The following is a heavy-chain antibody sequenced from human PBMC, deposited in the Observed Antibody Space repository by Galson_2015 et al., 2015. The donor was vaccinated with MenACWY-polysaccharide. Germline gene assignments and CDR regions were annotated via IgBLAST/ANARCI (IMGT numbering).Heavy chain of an antibody. Sequence: PALVKPTQTLSLPCTFSGFSVTATGVGVGWIRQPPGKAPEWLEPISWDGGKRLSPSLGGRLTITKDTSRDQVVLTMTDMDPVDTTTYYCVRLLGGVSFDSWGQGTL. CDR3: VRLLGGVSFDS. D-gene: IGHD1-26*01. CDR1: GFSVTATGVG. CDR2: ISWDGGK. V-gene: IGHV2-5*02. J-gene: IGHJ4*02.